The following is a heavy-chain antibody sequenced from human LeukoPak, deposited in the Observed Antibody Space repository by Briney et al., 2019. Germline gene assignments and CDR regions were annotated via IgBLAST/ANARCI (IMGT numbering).Heavy chain of an antibody. V-gene: IGHV3-9*01. CDR1: GFTFDDYA. Sequence: PGGSLRLSCAASGFTFDDYAMHWVRQAPGKGLEWVSGISWNSGSMGYADSVKGRFTISRDNAKNSLYLQMNSLRAEDTAVYYCARGLVGDYWGQGTLVTVSS. CDR3: ARGLVGDY. D-gene: IGHD3-16*01. J-gene: IGHJ4*02. CDR2: ISWNSGSM.